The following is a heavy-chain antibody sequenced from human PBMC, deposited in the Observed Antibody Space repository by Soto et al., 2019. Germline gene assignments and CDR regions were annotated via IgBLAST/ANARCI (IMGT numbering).Heavy chain of an antibody. CDR1: GITFSSYA. V-gene: IGHV3-23*01. D-gene: IGHD6-13*01. CDR2: ISGRGGAT. Sequence: GGSLRLSCAASGITFSSYAMSWVRQAPGKELEWVSAISGRGGATYYAESVKGRFTISRDTSKKTMYLQMTSLRVEDTAVYYCAKDPRDSSGWWLDYWGQGTLVTVSS. CDR3: AKDPRDSSGWWLDY. J-gene: IGHJ4*02.